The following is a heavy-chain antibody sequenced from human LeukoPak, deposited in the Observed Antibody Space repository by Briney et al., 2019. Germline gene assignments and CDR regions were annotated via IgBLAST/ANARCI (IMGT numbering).Heavy chain of an antibody. Sequence: GGSLRLSCAASGFTFSAFAMTWVRQAPGKGLEWVSTITSDGDNTYSADSMKGRITFSRDNSKNTLSLQLRSLRAEDTAVYYCAKDSNYEYYFDYWGQGTLVTASS. J-gene: IGHJ4*02. CDR2: ITSDGDNT. CDR3: AKDSNYEYYFDY. CDR1: GFTFSAFA. V-gene: IGHV3-23*01. D-gene: IGHD4-4*01.